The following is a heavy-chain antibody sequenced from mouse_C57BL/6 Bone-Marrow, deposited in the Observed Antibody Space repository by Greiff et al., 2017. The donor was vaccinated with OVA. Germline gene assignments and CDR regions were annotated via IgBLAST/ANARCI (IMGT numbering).Heavy chain of an antibody. CDR1: GYTFTSYW. V-gene: IGHV1-50*01. CDR3: ARGRVFYAMDY. Sequence: QVQLQQPGAELVKPGASVKLSCKASGYTFTSYWMQWVKQRPGQGLEWIGEIDPSDSYTNYNQKFKGKATLTVDTSSSTAYMQLSSLTSEDAAVDYCARGRVFYAMDYWGQGTSVTVSS. J-gene: IGHJ4*01. CDR2: IDPSDSYT.